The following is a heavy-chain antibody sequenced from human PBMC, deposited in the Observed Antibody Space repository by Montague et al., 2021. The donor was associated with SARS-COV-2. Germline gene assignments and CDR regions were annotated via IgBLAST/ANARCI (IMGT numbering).Heavy chain of an antibody. CDR2: VHYTGST. V-gene: IGHV4-59*01. CDR1: GGSMSGYY. J-gene: IGHJ4*02. D-gene: IGHD1-1*01. CDR3: ARAQNTCFIANCVNYFDV. Sequence: SETLSLTCEVSGGSMSGYYWTWIRQSPGTGLEWIGYVHYTGSTKYNPYLKTRVSLSLDTPKNHFSLHLSSVTAADTAIYFCARAQNTCFIANCVNYFDVWGLGALVTVSS.